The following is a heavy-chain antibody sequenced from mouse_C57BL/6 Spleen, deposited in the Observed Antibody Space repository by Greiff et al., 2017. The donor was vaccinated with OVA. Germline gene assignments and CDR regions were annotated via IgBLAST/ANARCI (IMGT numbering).Heavy chain of an antibody. V-gene: IGHV5-4*01. CDR1: GFTFSSYA. D-gene: IGHD1-2*01. CDR2: ISDGGSYT. CDR3: AREIFHYYGHYYAMDY. J-gene: IGHJ4*01. Sequence: EVKVVESGGGLVKPGGSLKLSCAASGFTFSSYAMSWVRQTPEKRLEWVATISDGGSYTYYPDNVKGRFTISRANAKNNLYLQMSHLKSEDTAMYYCAREIFHYYGHYYAMDYWGQGTSVTVSS.